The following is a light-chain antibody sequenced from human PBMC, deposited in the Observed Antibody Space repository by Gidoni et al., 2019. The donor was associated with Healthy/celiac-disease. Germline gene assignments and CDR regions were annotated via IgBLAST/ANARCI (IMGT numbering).Light chain of an antibody. CDR2: KAS. V-gene: IGKV1-5*03. J-gene: IGKJ1*01. Sequence: DIQMTQSPSTLSASVGDRVTITCRASQRISSWLACYQQKPGKAPKLLIYKASSLESGVPSRFSGSGSGTEFTLTISSLQPDDFATYYCQQYNSYRTFGQGTKVEIK. CDR3: QQYNSYRT. CDR1: QRISSW.